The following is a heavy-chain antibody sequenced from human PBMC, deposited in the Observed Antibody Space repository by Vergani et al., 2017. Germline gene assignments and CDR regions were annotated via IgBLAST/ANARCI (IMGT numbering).Heavy chain of an antibody. V-gene: IGHV3-73*01. CDR3: TSRAVD. CDR1: GFTFSGSA. Sequence: EVQLVESGGGLVQPGGSLKLSCAASGFTFSGSAMHWVRQASGKGLEWVCRIRSKANSYATAYAASVKGRLTLSRDDSKNTAYLQMNSLKSEDTAVYYCTSRAVDWGQGTLVTVSS. D-gene: IGHD4-23*01. CDR2: IRSKANSYAT. J-gene: IGHJ4*02.